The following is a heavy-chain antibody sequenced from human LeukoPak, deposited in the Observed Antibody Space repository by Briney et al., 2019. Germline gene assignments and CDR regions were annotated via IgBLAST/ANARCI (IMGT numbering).Heavy chain of an antibody. V-gene: IGHV4-34*01. CDR3: ARGSLRITMVRGVIIAFIFDY. J-gene: IGHJ4*02. CDR1: GGSFSGYY. Sequence: SETLSLTCAVYGGSFSGYYWSWIRQPPGKGLEWIGEINHSGSTNYNPSLKSRVTISVDTSKNQFSLKLSSATAADTAVYYCARGSLRITMVRGVIIAFIFDYWGQGTLVTVPS. D-gene: IGHD3-10*01. CDR2: INHSGST.